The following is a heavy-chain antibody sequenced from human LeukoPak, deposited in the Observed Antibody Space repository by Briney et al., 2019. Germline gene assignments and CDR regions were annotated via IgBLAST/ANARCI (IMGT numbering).Heavy chain of an antibody. D-gene: IGHD1-26*01. CDR2: IYYSGTT. Sequence: SETLSLTCTVSGGSISSSDYYWSWIRQPPGKGLEWIGYIYYSGTTYYNPSLKRRVTISVDTSKNQFSLKLSSVTAADTAVYYCARGVDIAGGYFDYWGQGTLVTVSS. CDR3: ARGVDIAGGYFDY. J-gene: IGHJ4*02. CDR1: GGSISSSDYY. V-gene: IGHV4-30-4*08.